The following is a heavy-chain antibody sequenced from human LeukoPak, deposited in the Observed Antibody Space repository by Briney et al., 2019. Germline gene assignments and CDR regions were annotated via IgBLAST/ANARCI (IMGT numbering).Heavy chain of an antibody. Sequence: KPSETLSLTCAVYGGSFSGYYWSWIRQPPGKGLEWIGEINHSGSTNYNPCLKSRVTISVDTSKNQFSLKLSSVTAADTAVYYCARASPGYQLLYYAFDIWGQGTMVTVSS. D-gene: IGHD2-2*02. CDR2: INHSGST. CDR3: ARASPGYQLLYYAFDI. CDR1: GGSFSGYY. V-gene: IGHV4-34*01. J-gene: IGHJ3*02.